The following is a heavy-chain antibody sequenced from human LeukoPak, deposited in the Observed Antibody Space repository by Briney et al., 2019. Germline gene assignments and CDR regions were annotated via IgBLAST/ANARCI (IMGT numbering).Heavy chain of an antibody. J-gene: IGHJ3*02. D-gene: IGHD6-13*01. V-gene: IGHV1-69*13. CDR3: ARDLSQQLAQPLHDAFDI. Sequence: SVKVSCKASGGTLSSYAISWVRQAPGQGLEWMGGIIPIFGTANYAQKFQGRVTITADESTSTAYMELSSLRSEDTAVYYCARDLSQQLAQPLHDAFDIWGQGTMVTVSS. CDR2: IIPIFGTA. CDR1: GGTLSSYA.